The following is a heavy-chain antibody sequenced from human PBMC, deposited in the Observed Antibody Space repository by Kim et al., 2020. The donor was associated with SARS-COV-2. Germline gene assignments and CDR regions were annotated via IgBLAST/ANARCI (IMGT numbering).Heavy chain of an antibody. CDR3: ARRRVVPAAIGGHDSYYYYGMDV. V-gene: IGHV5-10-1*01. Sequence: GESLKISCKGSGYSFTSYWISWVRQMPGKGLEWMGRIDPSDSYTNYSPSFQGHVTISADKSISTAYLQWSSLKASDTAMYYCARRRVVPAAIGGHDSYYYYGMDVWGQGTTVTVSS. D-gene: IGHD2-2*02. CDR1: GYSFTSYW. CDR2: IDPSDSYT. J-gene: IGHJ6*02.